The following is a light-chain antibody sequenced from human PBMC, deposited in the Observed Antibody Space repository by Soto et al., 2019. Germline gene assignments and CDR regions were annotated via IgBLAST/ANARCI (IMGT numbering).Light chain of an antibody. Sequence: QSALTQPASVSGSPGQSITISCSGTSSDIGAYDYVCWYQQHPGKAPKLMIYDVRVRPSGVSVRFSGSKSGDTASLTISGLQAEDEAHYYCSSYSGSSTLLFGGGTKLTGL. V-gene: IGLV2-14*03. CDR3: SSYSGSSTLL. J-gene: IGLJ2*01. CDR2: DVR. CDR1: SSDIGAYDY.